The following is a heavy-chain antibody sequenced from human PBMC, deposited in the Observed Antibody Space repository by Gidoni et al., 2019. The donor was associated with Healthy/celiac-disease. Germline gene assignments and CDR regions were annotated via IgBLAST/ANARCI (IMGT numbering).Heavy chain of an antibody. Sequence: EVQLVESGGGLIQPGGSLRLSCAASGFTVSSNYMSWVRQAPGKGLEWVSVIYSGGSTYYADSVKGRFTISRDNSKNTLYLQMNSLRAEDTAVYYCARDQSEVAGTYYYYGMDVWGQGTTVTVSS. CDR3: ARDQSEVAGTYYYYGMDV. J-gene: IGHJ6*02. CDR2: IYSGGST. CDR1: GFTVSSNY. D-gene: IGHD6-19*01. V-gene: IGHV3-53*01.